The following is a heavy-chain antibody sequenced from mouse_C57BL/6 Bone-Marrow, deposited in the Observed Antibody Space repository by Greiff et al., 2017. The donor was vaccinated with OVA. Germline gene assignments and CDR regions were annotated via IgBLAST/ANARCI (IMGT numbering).Heavy chain of an antibody. V-gene: IGHV1-62-2*01. CDR2: FYPGSGSI. CDR3: ARHEETNWDRYYFDD. D-gene: IGHD4-1*01. Sequence: VQLQQSGAELVKPGASVKLSCKASGYTFTEYTIHWVKQRSGQGLAWIGWFYPGSGSIQYNEKFKDKATLTATKSSSAVSMELSTLTSEDSAVYFVARHEETNWDRYYFDDWGQGTTLTVSS. J-gene: IGHJ2*01. CDR1: GYTFTEYT.